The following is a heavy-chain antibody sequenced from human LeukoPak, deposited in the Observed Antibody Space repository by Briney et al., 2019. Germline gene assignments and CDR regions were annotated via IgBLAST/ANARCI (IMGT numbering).Heavy chain of an antibody. Sequence: SETLSLTCTVSGGSISSYYWSWIRQPPGKGLEWIGYIYYSGSTNYNPSLKSRVTISVDTSKNQFSLKLSSVTAADTAVYYCARQVDFSITSCYVLEPYFDYGGQEPWSPSPQ. V-gene: IGHV4-59*01. CDR3: ARQVDFSITSCYVLEPYFDY. J-gene: IGHJ4*01. CDR2: IYYSGST. CDR1: GGSISSYY. D-gene: IGHD2-2*01.